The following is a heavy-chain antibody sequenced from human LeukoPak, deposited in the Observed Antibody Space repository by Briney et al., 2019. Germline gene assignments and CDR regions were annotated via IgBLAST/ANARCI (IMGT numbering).Heavy chain of an antibody. J-gene: IGHJ2*01. CDR1: GRSFSGYY. CDR2: INHSGST. CDR3: ARRWDAWYFDL. V-gene: IGHV4-34*01. D-gene: IGHD1-26*01. Sequence: SETLSLTCAVYGRSFSGYYWSWIRQPPGKGLEWIGEINHSGSTNYNPSLKSRVTISVDTSKNQFSLKLSSVTAADTAVYYCARRWDAWYFDLWGRGTLVTVSS.